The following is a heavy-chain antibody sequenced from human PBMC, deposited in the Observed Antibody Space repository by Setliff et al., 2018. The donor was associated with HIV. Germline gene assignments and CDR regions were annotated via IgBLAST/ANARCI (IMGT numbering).Heavy chain of an antibody. J-gene: IGHJ3*01. D-gene: IGHD1-26*01. Sequence: ASVKVSCKTSGYTFTAYYIYWVRQAPGHGLELMGRIHPDTGSTNYLQEFQGRVTITRDTSMSTVYMALTGLTSDDTAVYYCAKQGYSDSLYTFDVWGQGTMVTVSS. CDR2: IHPDTGST. CDR1: GYTFTAYY. CDR3: AKQGYSDSLYTFDV. V-gene: IGHV1-2*06.